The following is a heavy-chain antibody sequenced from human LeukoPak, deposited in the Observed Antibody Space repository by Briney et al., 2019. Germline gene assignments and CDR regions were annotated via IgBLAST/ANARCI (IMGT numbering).Heavy chain of an antibody. CDR2: ISGSGGIT. V-gene: IGHV3-23*01. Sequence: PGGSRRLSCAASGFTFTGYAMNWVRKAPGKGLEWVSGISGSGGITYYADSVKGRFSISRDNSKNTLYLQLNSVRVEDTAEYYCAKAHGGSYHSGIDWGQGTLVIVSS. CDR1: GFTFTGYA. CDR3: AKAHGGSYHSGID. D-gene: IGHD1-26*01. J-gene: IGHJ4*02.